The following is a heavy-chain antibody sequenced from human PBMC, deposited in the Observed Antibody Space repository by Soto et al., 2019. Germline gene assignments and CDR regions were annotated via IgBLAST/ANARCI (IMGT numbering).Heavy chain of an antibody. Sequence: QVQLVESGGGVVQPGRSLRLSCAASGFTFSSYGMNWVRQAPGKGLEWVALISYDGITKYYLDSVKGRFTISRDNSKNTQYLQMNSLRAEDTAVYYCAKGLDIVLVPGAIGPYYYYGVDVWGQGTTVTVSS. CDR2: ISYDGITK. CDR1: GFTFSSYG. CDR3: AKGLDIVLVPGAIGPYYYYGVDV. D-gene: IGHD2-2*03. V-gene: IGHV3-30*18. J-gene: IGHJ6*02.